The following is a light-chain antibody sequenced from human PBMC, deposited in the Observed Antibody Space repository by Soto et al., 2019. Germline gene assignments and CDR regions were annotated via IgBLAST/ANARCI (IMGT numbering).Light chain of an antibody. CDR2: GAS. Sequence: VMPQSPATLSVSPGERVTLSCWASETVATNLAWYQKKPGQAPRLLLSGASTRAAGSSDRFRGSGSGTEFTLTISSLRSEDSAIYYCQQYFGWPPMTFGQGTKVEI. CDR3: QQYFGWPPMT. V-gene: IGKV3-15*01. J-gene: IGKJ1*01. CDR1: ETVATN.